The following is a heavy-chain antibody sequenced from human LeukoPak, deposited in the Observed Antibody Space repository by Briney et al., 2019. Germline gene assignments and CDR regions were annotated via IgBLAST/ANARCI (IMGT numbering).Heavy chain of an antibody. CDR1: GFTFSSYS. D-gene: IGHD6-13*01. J-gene: IGHJ4*02. Sequence: GGSLRLSCAASGFTFSSYSMNWVRQAPGKGLEWVSSISSSSSYIYYADSVKGRFTISRDNAKNSLYLQMNSLRAEDTAVYYCARDESVASGGLDYWGQGTLVTVYS. V-gene: IGHV3-21*01. CDR2: ISSSSSYI. CDR3: ARDESVASGGLDY.